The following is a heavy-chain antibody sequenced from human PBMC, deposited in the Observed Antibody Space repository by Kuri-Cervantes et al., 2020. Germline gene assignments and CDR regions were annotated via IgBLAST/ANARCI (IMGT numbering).Heavy chain of an antibody. V-gene: IGHV3-48*01. CDR1: GFTFSNFN. Sequence: GESLKISCAASGFTFSNFNMNWVRQAPGKGLEWISYISSSSRTIYYADSVKGRFTISRDNAKNSLYLQMNSLRAEDTAVYYCARDPYYGDYVKTFDYWGQGTMVTVSS. CDR3: ARDPYYGDYVKTFDY. D-gene: IGHD4-17*01. J-gene: IGHJ4*02. CDR2: ISSSSRTI.